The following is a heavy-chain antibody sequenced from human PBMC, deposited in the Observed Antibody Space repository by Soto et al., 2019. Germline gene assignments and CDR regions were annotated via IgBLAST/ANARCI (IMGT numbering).Heavy chain of an antibody. J-gene: IGHJ5*01. CDR1: SGSTSGFY. V-gene: IGHV4-59*01. D-gene: IGHD2-2*01. CDR3: ARVRWGATSYPKLWCFDS. CDR2: IYYSGST. Sequence: PWETLSLTCAVSSGSTSGFYWSWIRQPPGKGLEWIGSIYYSGSTKYYNPSLKSRVTMSVDTSKNQFSLKLGSVTAADTAVYYCARVRWGATSYPKLWCFDSWGQGTLVTVSS.